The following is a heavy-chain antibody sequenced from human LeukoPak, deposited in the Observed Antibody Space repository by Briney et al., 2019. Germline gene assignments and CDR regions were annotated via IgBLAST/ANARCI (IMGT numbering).Heavy chain of an antibody. V-gene: IGHV3-33*01. CDR2: IWYDGSNK. J-gene: IGHJ4*02. CDR1: GFTFSSYG. Sequence: PGGSLRLSCAASGFTFSSYGMHWVRQAPGKGLEWVAVIWYDGSNKYYADSVKGRFTISRDNSKNTLYLQMNSLRAEDTAVYYCARDWGRITMVLDYWGQGTLVTVSS. CDR3: ARDWGRITMVLDY. D-gene: IGHD3-10*01.